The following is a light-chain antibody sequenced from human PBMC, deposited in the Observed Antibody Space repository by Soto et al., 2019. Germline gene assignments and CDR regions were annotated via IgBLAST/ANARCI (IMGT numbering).Light chain of an antibody. V-gene: IGKV3-11*01. J-gene: IGKJ4*01. CDR1: QSVRRY. CDR3: QQRSNWPLT. Sequence: EIWLTQSPATLSLSPGERATLSCRASQSVRRYLDWYQQKTGQAPRLLIYDASNRATGIPARLSGSGYGTDLTITISSIQPEDFEVYYCQQRSNWPLTFGGGTKVDIK. CDR2: DAS.